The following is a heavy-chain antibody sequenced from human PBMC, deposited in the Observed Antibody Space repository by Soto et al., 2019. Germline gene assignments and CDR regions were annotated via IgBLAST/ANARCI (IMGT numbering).Heavy chain of an antibody. CDR3: ASPAGYSYGPQVHEIDY. V-gene: IGHV3-7*01. J-gene: IGHJ4*02. CDR1: GFTFSSYW. CDR2: IKQDGSEK. Sequence: EVQLVESGGGLVQPGGSLRLSCAASGFTFSSYWMSWVRQAPGKGLEWVANIKQDGSEKYYVDSVKGRFTISRDNAKNELYLQMNSLRAEDTAVYYCASPAGYSYGPQVHEIDYWGQGTLVTVSS. D-gene: IGHD5-18*01.